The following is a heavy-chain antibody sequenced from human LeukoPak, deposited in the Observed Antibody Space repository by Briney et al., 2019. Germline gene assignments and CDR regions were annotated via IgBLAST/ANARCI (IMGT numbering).Heavy chain of an antibody. J-gene: IGHJ6*02. Sequence: GGSLRLSCAASGFTVSSNYMSWVRQAPGKGLEWVSVIYSGGSTYYADSVKGRFTISRDNSKNTLYLQMNSLRAEDTAVYYCARKKAFPYGMDVWGQGATVTVSS. V-gene: IGHV3-53*01. CDR3: ARKKAFPYGMDV. CDR2: IYSGGST. CDR1: GFTVSSNY.